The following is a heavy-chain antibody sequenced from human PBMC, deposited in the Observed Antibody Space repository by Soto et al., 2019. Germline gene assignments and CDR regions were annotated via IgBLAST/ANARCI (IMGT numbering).Heavy chain of an antibody. CDR1: GFTFSSYG. CDR3: AKDAGRSGYSPGYFDY. Sequence: QVQLVESGGGVVQPGRSLRLSCAASGFTFSSYGMHWVRQAPGKGLEWVAVISYDGSNKYYADSVKGRFTISRDNSKNTLYLQMNSLRAEDTAVYYCAKDAGRSGYSPGYFDYWGQGTLVTVSS. J-gene: IGHJ4*02. V-gene: IGHV3-30*18. CDR2: ISYDGSNK. D-gene: IGHD3-22*01.